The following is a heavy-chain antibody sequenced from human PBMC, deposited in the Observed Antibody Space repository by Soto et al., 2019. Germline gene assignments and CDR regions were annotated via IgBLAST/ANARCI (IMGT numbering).Heavy chain of an antibody. CDR1: GFTFSSYG. Sequence: SLRLSCAASGFTFSSYGMHWVRQAPGKGLEWVAVISYDGSNKYYADSVKGRFTISRDNSKNTLYLQMNSLRAEDTAVYYCAKDLVSEAALIYYYYGMDVWGQGTTVTVSS. CDR3: AKDLVSEAALIYYYYGMDV. V-gene: IGHV3-30*18. D-gene: IGHD3-9*01. CDR2: ISYDGSNK. J-gene: IGHJ6*02.